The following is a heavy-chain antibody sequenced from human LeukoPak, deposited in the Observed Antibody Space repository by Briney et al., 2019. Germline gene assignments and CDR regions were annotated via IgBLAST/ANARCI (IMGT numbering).Heavy chain of an antibody. J-gene: IGHJ6*03. Sequence: GASVKVSCKASGYTFTSYGISWVRQAPGQGLEWMGWTSAYNGNTNYAQKLQGRVTMTTDTSTSTAYMELRSLRSDDTAVYYCARDPSTYYDFWSGTLYYYYYMDVWGKGTTVTVSS. CDR3: ARDPSTYYDFWSGTLYYYYYMDV. D-gene: IGHD3-3*01. CDR1: GYTFTSYG. CDR2: TSAYNGNT. V-gene: IGHV1-18*01.